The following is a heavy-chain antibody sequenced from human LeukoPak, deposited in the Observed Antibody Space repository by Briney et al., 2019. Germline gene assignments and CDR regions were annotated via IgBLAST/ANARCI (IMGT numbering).Heavy chain of an antibody. V-gene: IGHV4-31*03. CDR2: IYYSGST. CDR1: GGSISSGGYY. Sequence: PSQTLSLTCTVSGGSISSGGYYWSWIRQHPGKGLEWIGYIYYSGSTHYNPSLKSRVTISVDTSKNQFSLKLSSVTAADTAVYYCARAGYCSSTSCRRKTPFDYWGQGTLVTVSS. J-gene: IGHJ4*02. D-gene: IGHD2-2*01. CDR3: ARAGYCSSTSCRRKTPFDY.